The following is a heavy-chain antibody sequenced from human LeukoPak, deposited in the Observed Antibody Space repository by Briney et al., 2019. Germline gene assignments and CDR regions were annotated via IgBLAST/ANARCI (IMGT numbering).Heavy chain of an antibody. J-gene: IGHJ4*02. CDR2: INPSGGST. D-gene: IGHD3-22*01. CDR1: GYTFTSYY. V-gene: IGHV1-46*01. CDR3: ARATYGGYSPLGF. Sequence: GASVKVSCKASGYTFTSYYMHWVRQAPGQGLEWMGIINPSGGSTSYAQKFQGRVTMTRDTSTSTVYMELSSLRPEDTAVYYCARATYGGYSPLGFWGQGTLVTVSS.